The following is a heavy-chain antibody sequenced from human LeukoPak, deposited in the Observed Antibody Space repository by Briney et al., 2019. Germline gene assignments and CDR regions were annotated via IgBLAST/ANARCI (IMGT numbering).Heavy chain of an antibody. CDR1: GFTFSSYE. CDR2: ISSSGSTI. CDR3: AKGGYYDSSGECDY. Sequence: GGSLRLSCAASGFTFSSYEMNWVRQAPGKGLEWVSYISSSGSTIYYADSVKGRFTISRDNSKNTLYLQMNSLRAEDTAVYYCAKGGYYDSSGECDYWGQGTLVTVSS. J-gene: IGHJ4*02. D-gene: IGHD3-22*01. V-gene: IGHV3-48*03.